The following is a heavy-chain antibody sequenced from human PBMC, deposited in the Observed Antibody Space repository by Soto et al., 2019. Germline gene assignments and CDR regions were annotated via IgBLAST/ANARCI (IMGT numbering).Heavy chain of an antibody. Sequence: SETLSLTCTVSGGSISSYYWSWIRQPPGKGLEWIGYIYYSGSTNYNPSPKSRVTISVDTSKNQFSLKLSSVTAADTAVYYCARGVGYYGSGSYYNRIRYFDYWGQGTLVTVSS. CDR3: ARGVGYYGSGSYYNRIRYFDY. CDR1: GGSISSYY. D-gene: IGHD3-10*01. J-gene: IGHJ4*02. CDR2: IYYSGST. V-gene: IGHV4-59*12.